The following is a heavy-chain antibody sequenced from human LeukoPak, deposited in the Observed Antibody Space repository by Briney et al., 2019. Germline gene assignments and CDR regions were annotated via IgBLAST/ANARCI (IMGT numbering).Heavy chain of an antibody. CDR1: GGSISSGGYF. J-gene: IGHJ5*02. V-gene: IGHV4-30-2*01. Sequence: SETLSLTCAVSGGSISSGGYFWRWVRRPPGGGLGWFGYHYYSGGTYFHPSLKRRVTISVDRSKNQFSLELSPVAAAGPTVYFCARAPISRWCDPWGQRTLLTVSS. CDR2: HYYSGGT. CDR3: ARAPISRWCDP.